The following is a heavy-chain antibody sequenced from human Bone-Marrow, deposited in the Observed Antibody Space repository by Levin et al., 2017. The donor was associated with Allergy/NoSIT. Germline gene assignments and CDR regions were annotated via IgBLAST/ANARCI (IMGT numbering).Heavy chain of an antibody. Sequence: SETLSLTCTVSGGSISSSSYYWGWIRQPPGKGLEWIGSIYYSGSTYCNPSLKSRVTISVDTSKNQFSLKLSSVTAADTAVYYCARGGEMATTPGYWGQGTLVTVSS. CDR1: GGSISSSSYY. CDR2: IYYSGST. CDR3: ARGGEMATTPGY. J-gene: IGHJ4*02. D-gene: IGHD5-24*01. V-gene: IGHV4-39*07.